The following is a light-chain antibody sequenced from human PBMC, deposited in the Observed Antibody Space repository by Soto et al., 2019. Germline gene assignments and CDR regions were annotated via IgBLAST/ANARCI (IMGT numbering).Light chain of an antibody. CDR2: DVG. V-gene: IGLV2-14*03. CDR3: RSYTSTSTRV. CDR1: SGDIGAYNY. Sequence: QSALTQPASVSGSPGESITISCTGTSGDIGAYNYVSWYQQHPGKAPKLIIYDVGNRPSGVSSRFSGSKSGNTASLTISGLQSEDEADCYCRSYTSTSTRVFGTGTKLTVL. J-gene: IGLJ1*01.